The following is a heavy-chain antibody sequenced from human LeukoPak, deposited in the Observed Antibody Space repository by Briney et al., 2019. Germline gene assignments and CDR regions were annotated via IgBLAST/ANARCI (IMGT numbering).Heavy chain of an antibody. J-gene: IGHJ4*02. V-gene: IGHV4-34*01. D-gene: IGHD3-16*02. CDR3: ATNYVWGSYRYFDY. CDR1: GGSFSGYY. CDR2: INHSGST. Sequence: SETLSLTCAVYGGSFSGYYWSWIRQPPGKGLEWIGEINHSGSTSLHPSLKSRVTISVHTSKNQFSLKLSSVTAADTAVYYCATNYVWGSYRYFDYWGQGTLVTVSS.